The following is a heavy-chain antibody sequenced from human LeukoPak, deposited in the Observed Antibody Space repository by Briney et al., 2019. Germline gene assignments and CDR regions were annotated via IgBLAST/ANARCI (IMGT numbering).Heavy chain of an antibody. Sequence: PSETLSLTCTVSGGSISSYYWGWIRQPPGKGLEWIGYIYYSGSTNYNPSLKSRVTISVDTSKSQFSLSLRFVTAADTAVYYCARHRYSGSFSFDYWGQGTLVTVSS. D-gene: IGHD1-26*01. CDR2: IYYSGST. CDR3: ARHRYSGSFSFDY. J-gene: IGHJ4*02. CDR1: GGSISSYY. V-gene: IGHV4-59*08.